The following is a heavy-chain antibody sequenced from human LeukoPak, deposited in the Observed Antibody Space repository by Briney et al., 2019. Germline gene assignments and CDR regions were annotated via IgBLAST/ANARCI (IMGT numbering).Heavy chain of an antibody. Sequence: GGSLRLSCAASGFTFSSYGMHWVRQAPGKGLEWVAVIWYDGSNKYYADSVKGRFTISRDNSKNTLYLQMNSLRAEDTAVYYCARERYSSSYFGFWGQGTLVTVSS. D-gene: IGHD6-6*01. V-gene: IGHV3-33*01. J-gene: IGHJ4*02. CDR1: GFTFSSYG. CDR3: ARERYSSSYFGF. CDR2: IWYDGSNK.